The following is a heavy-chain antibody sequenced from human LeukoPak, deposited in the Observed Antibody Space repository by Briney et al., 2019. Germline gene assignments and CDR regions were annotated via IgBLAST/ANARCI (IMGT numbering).Heavy chain of an antibody. CDR3: AREIHTGYSSSWYYYYYGMDV. Sequence: PGGSLRLSCAASGFTFSSYWMSWVRQAPGKGLEWVANIKQDGSEKYYVDSVKGGFTISRDNAKNSLYLQMNSLRAEDTAVYYCAREIHTGYSSSWYYYYYGMDVWGQGTTVTVSS. CDR1: GFTFSSYW. CDR2: IKQDGSEK. D-gene: IGHD6-13*01. J-gene: IGHJ6*02. V-gene: IGHV3-7*01.